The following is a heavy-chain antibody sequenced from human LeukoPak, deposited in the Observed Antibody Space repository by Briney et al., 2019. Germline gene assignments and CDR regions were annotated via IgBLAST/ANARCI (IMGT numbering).Heavy chain of an antibody. J-gene: IGHJ4*02. CDR2: ISYDGSNK. CDR1: GFTFSRYR. Sequence: GESLKLSCVASGFTFSRYRMHWVRQAPGKGLEWVAVISYDGSNKYYADSVKGRFTISRDNSKNTLYLQMNSLRAEDTAVYYCAKGSLFDYWGQGTLVTVSS. V-gene: IGHV3-30*18. CDR3: AKGSLFDY.